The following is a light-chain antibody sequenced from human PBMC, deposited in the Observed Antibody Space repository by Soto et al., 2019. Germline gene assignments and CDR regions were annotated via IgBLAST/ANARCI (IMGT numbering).Light chain of an antibody. CDR3: QQYNNWPPVT. CDR2: GAS. Sequence: EIVMTQSPATLSVSPGKRSTLSCRASQSVYNNLAWYQQKPGQAPRLLXYGASTRATGIPARFSGSGSGTEFTLTISSLQYEDFAVYYCQQYNNWPPVTFGPGTKVDIK. V-gene: IGKV3-15*01. J-gene: IGKJ3*01. CDR1: QSVYNN.